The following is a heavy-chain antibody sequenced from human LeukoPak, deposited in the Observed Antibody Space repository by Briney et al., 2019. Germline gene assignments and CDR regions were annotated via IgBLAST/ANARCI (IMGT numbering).Heavy chain of an antibody. CDR1: GGSISSSSYY. CDR2: IYYSGST. Sequence: SETLSLTCTVSGGSISSSSYYWGWIRQPPGKGLEWIGSIYYSGSTYYNPSLKSRVTISVDTSKNQFSLKLSSVTAADTAVYYCARIIVVVYGGWFDPWGQGTLVTVSS. CDR3: ARIIVVVYGGWFDP. J-gene: IGHJ5*02. D-gene: IGHD3-22*01. V-gene: IGHV4-39*01.